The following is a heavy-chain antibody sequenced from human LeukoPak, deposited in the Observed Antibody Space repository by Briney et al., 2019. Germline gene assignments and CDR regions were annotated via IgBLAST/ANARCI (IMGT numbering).Heavy chain of an antibody. D-gene: IGHD2-2*01. CDR2: INGGNGYT. Sequence: ASVKVSCKASGYIFINYAIHWVRQAPGQRLEWMGWINGGNGYTKYSQNFQGRVTITRDTSASTAYMELSSLRSEDTAVYYCARDLDCSSTSCQNGYYYYGMDVWGQGTTVTVSS. J-gene: IGHJ6*02. CDR3: ARDLDCSSTSCQNGYYYYGMDV. CDR1: GYIFINYA. V-gene: IGHV1-3*01.